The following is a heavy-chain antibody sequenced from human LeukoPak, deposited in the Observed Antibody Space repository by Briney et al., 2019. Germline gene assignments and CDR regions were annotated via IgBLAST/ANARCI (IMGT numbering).Heavy chain of an antibody. D-gene: IGHD6-19*01. V-gene: IGHV3-11*04. J-gene: IGHJ4*02. CDR2: ISSSGSTI. CDR3: ARDTRQWLVMGYFDY. Sequence: KTGGSLRLSCAASGFTFSDYYMSWIRQAPGKGLEWVSYISSSGSTIYYADSVKGRFTISRDNAKNSLYPQMNSLRAEDTAVYYCARDTRQWLVMGYFDYWGQGTLVTVSS. CDR1: GFTFSDYY.